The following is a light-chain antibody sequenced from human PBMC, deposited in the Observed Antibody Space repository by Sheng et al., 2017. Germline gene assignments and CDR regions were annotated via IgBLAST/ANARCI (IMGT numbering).Light chain of an antibody. CDR3: QQYYDPPYT. CDR2: KAS. CDR1: QSISSW. V-gene: IGKV1-5*03. J-gene: IGKJ2*01. Sequence: DIQMTQSPSTLSASVGDRVTITCRASQSISSWLAWYQQRPGKAPSLLIYKASTLQTGVPDRFSGSGSGTDFTLTISSLQAEDVAVYYCQQYYDPPYTFGQGTKLEI.